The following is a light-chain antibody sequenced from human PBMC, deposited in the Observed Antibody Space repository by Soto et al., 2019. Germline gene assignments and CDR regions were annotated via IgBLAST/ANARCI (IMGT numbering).Light chain of an antibody. Sequence: IIWEQSPVSVSLCQLVKVTLSCRASQSVTSTYLAWYQQKPGQAPRLLIYGAFSRALGIPDRFSGSVSGSDFILTINSLETEDFAVYYCQQYGSSHTFGQGTRLEIK. V-gene: IGKV3-20*01. CDR3: QQYGSSHT. J-gene: IGKJ5*01. CDR2: GAF. CDR1: QSVTSTY.